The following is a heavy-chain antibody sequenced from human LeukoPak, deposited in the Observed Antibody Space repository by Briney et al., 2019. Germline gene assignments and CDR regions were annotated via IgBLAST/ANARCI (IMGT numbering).Heavy chain of an antibody. CDR3: AENRGNYYFDY. Sequence: GGSLRLSCAASGFTFRSYGMHWVRQAPGKGLEWVAFIRYDGSNKYYADSVKGRFTISRDNSKNTLYMQMNGPTAEATAVYYWAENRGNYYFDYWGQGTLVTVSS. V-gene: IGHV3-30*02. CDR1: GFTFRSYG. J-gene: IGHJ4*02. D-gene: IGHD1-7*01. CDR2: IRYDGSNK.